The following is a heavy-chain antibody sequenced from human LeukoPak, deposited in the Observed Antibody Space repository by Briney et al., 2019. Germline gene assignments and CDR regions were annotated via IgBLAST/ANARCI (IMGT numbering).Heavy chain of an antibody. CDR1: GFTFDDYA. CDR2: ISSSGSTI. CDR3: ARDWKVQGVIIPFDY. V-gene: IGHV3-48*03. J-gene: IGHJ4*02. Sequence: GGSLRLSCAASGFTFDDYAMHWVRQAPGKGLEWVSYISSSGSTIYYADSVKGRFTISRDNAKNSLYLQMNSLRAEDTAVYYCARDWKVQGVIIPFDYWGQGTLVTVS. D-gene: IGHD3-10*01.